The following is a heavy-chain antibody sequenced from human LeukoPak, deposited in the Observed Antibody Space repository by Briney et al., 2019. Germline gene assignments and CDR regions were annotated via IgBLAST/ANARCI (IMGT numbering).Heavy chain of an antibody. V-gene: IGHV3-23*01. D-gene: IGHD6-19*01. Sequence: GGSLRLSCAASGFTFSNFAMNWVRQAPGKGLEWVSIFYGGGGSTYYADSVKGRFTTSRDNSKNTLYLQMNSLRAEDTAVYYCAKARGVYSSGYYFDYWGQGTLVTVSS. CDR1: GFTFSNFA. CDR3: AKARGVYSSGYYFDY. J-gene: IGHJ4*02. CDR2: FYGGGGST.